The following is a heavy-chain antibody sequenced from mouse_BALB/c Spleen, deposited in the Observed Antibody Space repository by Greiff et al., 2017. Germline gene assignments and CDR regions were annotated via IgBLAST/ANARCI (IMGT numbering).Heavy chain of an antibody. Sequence: EVKLMESGGGLVQPGGSRKLSCAASGFTFSSFGMHWVRQAPEKGLEWVAYISSGSSTIYYADTVKGRFTISRDNPKNTLFLQMTSLRSEDTAMYYCARGVANWSWFAYWGQGTLVTVSA. D-gene: IGHD1-1*02. V-gene: IGHV5-17*02. J-gene: IGHJ3*01. CDR3: ARGVANWSWFAY. CDR1: GFTFSSFG. CDR2: ISSGSSTI.